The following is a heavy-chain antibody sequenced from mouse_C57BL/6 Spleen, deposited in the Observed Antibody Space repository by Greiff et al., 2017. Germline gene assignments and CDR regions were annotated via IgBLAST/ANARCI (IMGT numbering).Heavy chain of an antibody. CDR3: AKITTVEWYFDV. CDR2: IYPGSGST. CDR1: GYTFTSYW. V-gene: IGHV1-55*01. D-gene: IGHD1-1*01. J-gene: IGHJ1*03. Sequence: QVQLQQPGAELVKPGASVKMSCKASGYTFTSYWLTWVKQRPGQGLEWIGDIYPGSGSTNYNEKFKSKATLTVDTSSSTAYMQLSSLTSEDSAVYYCAKITTVEWYFDVWGTGTTVTVAS.